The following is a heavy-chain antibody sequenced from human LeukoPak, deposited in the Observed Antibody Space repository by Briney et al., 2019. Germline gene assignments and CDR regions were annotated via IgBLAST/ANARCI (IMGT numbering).Heavy chain of an antibody. CDR1: GYTFTGYY. D-gene: IGHD4-23*01. J-gene: IGHJ3*02. Sequence: ASVKVSCKASGYTFTGYYMHWVRQAPGQGLEWMGWINPNSGGTNYAQKFQGRVTMTGETSISTAYMELRGLRSDDTALYYCARDRVTVLTGADALDIWGQGTMVTVSS. V-gene: IGHV1-2*02. CDR3: ARDRVTVLTGADALDI. CDR2: INPNSGGT.